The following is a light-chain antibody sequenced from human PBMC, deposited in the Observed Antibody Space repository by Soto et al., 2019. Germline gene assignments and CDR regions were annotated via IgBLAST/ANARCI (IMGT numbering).Light chain of an antibody. J-gene: IGLJ2*01. Sequence: SYELTHPPSVSVAPGQTASIPCGGNDIGSKSVHWYRQKPGQAPVLVVYDDSDRPSGIPERISGSNSGNTATLTISRVEAGDEADYFCQVWNSSSDPVVFGGGTKLTVL. V-gene: IGLV3-21*02. CDR3: QVWNSSSDPVV. CDR2: DDS. CDR1: DIGSKS.